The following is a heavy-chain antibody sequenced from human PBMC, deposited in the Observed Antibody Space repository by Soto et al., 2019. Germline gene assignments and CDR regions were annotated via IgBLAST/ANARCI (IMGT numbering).Heavy chain of an antibody. CDR3: ARDIGSYAHAEGY. CDR2: VYSSGTT. Sequence: SEPLSLTCSVSGGSISMYWWSWIRQPAGKGLEWIGRVYSSGTTDYNPSLNSRATLSVETSKKQFSLKLTSVSTADTAVYYCARDIGSYAHAEGYRGQGIQVTVSS. CDR1: GGSISMYW. V-gene: IGHV4-4*07. J-gene: IGHJ4*02. D-gene: IGHD3-10*01.